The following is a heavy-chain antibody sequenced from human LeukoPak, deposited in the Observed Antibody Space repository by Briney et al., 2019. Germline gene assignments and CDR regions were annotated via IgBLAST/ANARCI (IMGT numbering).Heavy chain of an antibody. J-gene: IGHJ5*02. D-gene: IGHD3-16*01. Sequence: PGGSLRLSCVASGFIISHYCMMWVRQARGKGLEWVANIEKDAREKTYVDSVKGRFTISRDNAKNSIFLQMNSLRVEDMAIYYCVRDGGTDWYDPWGQGTLVSVSS. CDR3: VRDGGTDWYDP. CDR2: IEKDAREK. CDR1: GFIISHYC. V-gene: IGHV3-7*01.